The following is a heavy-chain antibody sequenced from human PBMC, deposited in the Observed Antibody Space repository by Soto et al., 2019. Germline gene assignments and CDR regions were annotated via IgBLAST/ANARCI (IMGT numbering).Heavy chain of an antibody. CDR3: AGVVAVADPSDAFDI. V-gene: IGHV1-2*04. Sequence: GASVKVSCKASGYTFTGYYMHWVRQAPGQGLEWMGWINPNSGGTNYAQKFQGWVTMTRDTSISTAYMELSRLRSDDTAVYYCAGVVAVADPSDAFDIWGQGTMVTVSS. CDR2: INPNSGGT. J-gene: IGHJ3*02. CDR1: GYTFTGYY. D-gene: IGHD6-19*01.